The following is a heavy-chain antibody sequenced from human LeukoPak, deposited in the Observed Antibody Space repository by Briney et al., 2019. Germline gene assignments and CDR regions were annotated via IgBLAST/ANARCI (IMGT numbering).Heavy chain of an antibody. J-gene: IGHJ5*02. CDR2: ISWDGRNK. D-gene: IGHD4-23*01. CDR1: GFTFSNYG. V-gene: IGHV3-30*03. CDR3: ARSGVTPSTWFDP. Sequence: GRSLRLSCVASGFTFSNYGIHWVRQAPGKGLEWVASISWDGRNKRYADSVTGRFTISRDNSQNTLYLQMNSLRGEDTAIYYCARSGVTPSTWFDPWGQGTLVTVSS.